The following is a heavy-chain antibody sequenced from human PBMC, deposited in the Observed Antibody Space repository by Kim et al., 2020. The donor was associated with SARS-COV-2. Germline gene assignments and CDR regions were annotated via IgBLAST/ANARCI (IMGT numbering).Heavy chain of an antibody. CDR2: INHSGST. Sequence: SETLSLTCAVYGGSFSGYYWSWIRQPPGKGLEWIGEINHSGSTNYNPSLKSRVTISVDTSKNQFSLKLSSVTAADTAVYYCAGSIAVAGQDYFDYWGQGTLVTVSS. V-gene: IGHV4-34*01. CDR3: AGSIAVAGQDYFDY. CDR1: GGSFSGYY. J-gene: IGHJ4*02. D-gene: IGHD6-19*01.